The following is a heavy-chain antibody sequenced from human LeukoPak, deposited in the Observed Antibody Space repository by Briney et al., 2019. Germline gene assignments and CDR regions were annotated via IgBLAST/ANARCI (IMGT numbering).Heavy chain of an antibody. CDR3: ARSATTVVNSPHFDY. J-gene: IGHJ4*02. Sequence: GESLKISCKGSGYSFTSYWIGWVRQMPGKGLEWMGIIYPGDSDTRYSPSFQGQVTISADKSISTAYLQWSSLKASDTAMYYCARSATTVVNSPHFDYWGRGTLVTVSS. D-gene: IGHD4-23*01. CDR1: GYSFTSYW. CDR2: IYPGDSDT. V-gene: IGHV5-51*01.